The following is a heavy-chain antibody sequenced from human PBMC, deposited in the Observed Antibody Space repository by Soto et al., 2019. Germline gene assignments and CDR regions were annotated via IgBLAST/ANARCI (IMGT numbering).Heavy chain of an antibody. J-gene: IGHJ4*02. V-gene: IGHV3-74*01. CDR2: ITAAGTST. CDR3: ARGDPTYFDY. CDR1: GFTFSTYW. D-gene: IGHD1-26*01. Sequence: PGGSLRLSCAASGFTFSTYWMHWVRQAPGGGLVWLSRITAAGTSTSSADSVKGRFTISRDNAKNTLYLQMNSLRAEDTAMYYCARGDPTYFDYWGQGILVTSPQ.